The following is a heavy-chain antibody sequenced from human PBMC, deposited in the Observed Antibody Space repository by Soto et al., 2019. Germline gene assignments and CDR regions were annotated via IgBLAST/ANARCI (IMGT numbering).Heavy chain of an antibody. CDR1: GGSISSSSYY. Sequence: SETLSLTCTVSGGSISSSSYYWGWIRQPPGKGLEWIGSIYYSGSTYYNPSLKSRVTISVDTSKNQFSLKLSSVTAADTAVYYCARHLFSSGWYLIWGQGTMVTVSS. CDR2: IYYSGST. CDR3: ARHLFSSGWYLI. J-gene: IGHJ3*02. V-gene: IGHV4-39*01. D-gene: IGHD6-19*01.